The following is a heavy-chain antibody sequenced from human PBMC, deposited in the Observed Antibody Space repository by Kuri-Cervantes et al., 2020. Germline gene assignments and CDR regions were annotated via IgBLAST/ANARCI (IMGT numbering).Heavy chain of an antibody. CDR1: GFTFDDYA. J-gene: IGHJ4*02. CDR2: ISWNSGSI. V-gene: IGHV3-9*01. Sequence: SLKISCAASGFTFDDYAMHWVRQAPGKGLEWVSGISWNSGSIGYADSVKGRFTISRDNAKNSLYLQMNSLRAEDTALYYCAKDGFYYYDSSGFFDYWGQGTRVTVSS. CDR3: AKDGFYYYDSSGFFDY. D-gene: IGHD3-22*01.